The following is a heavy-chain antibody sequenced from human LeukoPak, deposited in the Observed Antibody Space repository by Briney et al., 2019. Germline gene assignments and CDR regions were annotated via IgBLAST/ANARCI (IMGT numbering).Heavy chain of an antibody. Sequence: GGSLRLSCAASGFTFSSYGMHWVRQAPGKGLEWVAFIRYDGSNKYYADSVKGRFTISRDNSKNTLYLQMNSLRAEDTAVYYCAKDEEYYDILTGYWGQGTLVTVSS. V-gene: IGHV3-30*02. CDR2: IRYDGSNK. CDR1: GFTFSSYG. J-gene: IGHJ4*02. CDR3: AKDEEYYDILTGY. D-gene: IGHD3-9*01.